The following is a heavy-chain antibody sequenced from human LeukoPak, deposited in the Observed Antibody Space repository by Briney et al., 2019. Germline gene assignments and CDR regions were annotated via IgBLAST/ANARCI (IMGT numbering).Heavy chain of an antibody. CDR2: IIPIFGTA. CDR1: GGTFSSHA. J-gene: IGHJ4*02. D-gene: IGHD3-16*02. CDR3: ARVRLRLGELSSFDY. V-gene: IGHV1-69*05. Sequence: ASVKVSCKASGGTFSSHAISWVRQAPGQGLEWMGGIIPIFGTANYAQKFQGRVTITTDESTSTAYMELSSLRSEDTAVYYCARVRLRLGELSSFDYWGQGTLVTVSS.